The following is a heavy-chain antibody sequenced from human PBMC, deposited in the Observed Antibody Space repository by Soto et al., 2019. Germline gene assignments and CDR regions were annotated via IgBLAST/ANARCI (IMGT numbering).Heavy chain of an antibody. D-gene: IGHD3-22*01. Sequence: GASVKVSCKASGYTFSRYGMHWVRQAPGQRLEWMGWINAANGNTNYAQKLQGRVTMTTDTSTSTAYMELRSLRSDDTAVYYCARDLPTDYYDSSGYLYYFDYWGQGTLVTVSS. CDR3: ARDLPTDYYDSSGYLYYFDY. CDR1: GYTFSRYG. V-gene: IGHV1-18*01. CDR2: INAANGNT. J-gene: IGHJ4*02.